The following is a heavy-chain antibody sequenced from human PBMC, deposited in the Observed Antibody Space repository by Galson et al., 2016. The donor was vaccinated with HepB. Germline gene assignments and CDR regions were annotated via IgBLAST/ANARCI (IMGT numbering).Heavy chain of an antibody. D-gene: IGHD3-10*01. V-gene: IGHV4-34*01. Sequence: SETLSLTCAVYGGSFSGYYWGWIRQPPGKGLEWIGEINRNGNTNHNPSLKSRVTMSVDTSKNEFSLKLNSVTAADTAMYYCATIRFGEFPFDYWGQGNMVTVSS. CDR3: ATIRFGEFPFDY. CDR1: GGSFSGYY. J-gene: IGHJ4*02. CDR2: INRNGNT.